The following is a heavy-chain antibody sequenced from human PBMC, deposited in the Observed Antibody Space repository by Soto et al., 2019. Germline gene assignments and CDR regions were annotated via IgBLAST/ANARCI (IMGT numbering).Heavy chain of an antibody. Sequence: GGSLRLSCAASGFTFSNYAMSWVRQAPGEGLEWVSAIVGSGATTHYADSVKGRFTISRDNSKRTVYLQMNSLGAEDTAVYYCAKDGLGYCSSTSCYRHYYYGMDVWGQGTTVTVSS. CDR1: GFTFSNYA. CDR2: IVGSGATT. CDR3: AKDGLGYCSSTSCYRHYYYGMDV. V-gene: IGHV3-23*01. J-gene: IGHJ6*02. D-gene: IGHD2-2*02.